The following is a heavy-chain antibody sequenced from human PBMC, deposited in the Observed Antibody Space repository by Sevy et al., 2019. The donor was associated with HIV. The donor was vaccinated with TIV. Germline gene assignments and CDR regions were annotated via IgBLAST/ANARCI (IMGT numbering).Heavy chain of an antibody. J-gene: IGHJ4*02. D-gene: IGHD6-13*01. V-gene: IGHV1-8*01. CDR1: GYTFTSYD. Sequence: ASVKVSCKASGYTFTSYDINWVRQATGQGLEWMGWMNPNIGNTGDAQKFQGRVTMTRNTSIGTAYMELSSLRSEDTAVYYCAGELGTAIDYWGQGTLVTVSS. CDR3: AGELGTAIDY. CDR2: MNPNIGNT.